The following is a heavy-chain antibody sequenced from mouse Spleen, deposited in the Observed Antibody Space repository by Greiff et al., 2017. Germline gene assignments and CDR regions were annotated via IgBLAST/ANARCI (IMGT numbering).Heavy chain of an antibody. D-gene: IGHD2-1*01. CDR2: IDPSDSYT. CDR1: GYTFTSYW. Sequence: LVESGAELVRPGTSVKLSCKASGYTFTSYWMHWVKQRPGQGLEWIGVIDPSDSYTNYNQKFKGKATLTVDTSSNTAYLQLSSLTSEDTAVYYCTKGYGNPFFDYWGQGTTLTVSS. V-gene: IGHV1-59*01. CDR3: TKGYGNPFFDY. J-gene: IGHJ2*01.